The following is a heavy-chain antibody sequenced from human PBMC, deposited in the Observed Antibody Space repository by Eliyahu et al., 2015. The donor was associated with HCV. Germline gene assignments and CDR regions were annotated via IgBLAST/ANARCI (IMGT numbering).Heavy chain of an antibody. CDR2: ISNSGGXT. CDR3: AKSLAAAGDY. J-gene: IGHJ4*02. V-gene: IGHV3-23*01. D-gene: IGHD6-13*01. CDR1: GFTFSTXA. Sequence: EVYLLDSGGGLVQPGGSLRLSXAASGFTFSTXAXSWVRPAPGXGLXWVSGISNSGGXTYYADSVKGRFTISRDNSKNTLYLQMDSLRAEDTAVYYCAKSLAAAGDYWGQGTLVTVSS.